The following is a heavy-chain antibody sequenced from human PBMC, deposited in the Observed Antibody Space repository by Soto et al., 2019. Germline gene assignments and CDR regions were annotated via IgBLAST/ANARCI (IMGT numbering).Heavy chain of an antibody. CDR1: GFTFSSYS. J-gene: IGHJ6*02. CDR3: AREVFTMVRGAHYYYYGMDV. CDR2: ISSSSSTI. V-gene: IGHV3-48*02. Sequence: EVQLVESGGGLVQPGGSLRLSCAASGFTFSSYSMNWVRQAPGKGLEWVSYISSSSSTIYYAGSVKGRFTISRDNAKSSLYLQMNSLRDEDTAVYYCAREVFTMVRGAHYYYYGMDVWGQGTTVTVSS. D-gene: IGHD3-10*01.